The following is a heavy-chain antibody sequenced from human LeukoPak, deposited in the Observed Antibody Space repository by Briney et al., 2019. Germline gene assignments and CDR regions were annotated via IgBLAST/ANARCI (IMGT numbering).Heavy chain of an antibody. V-gene: IGHV3-33*06. D-gene: IGHD6-19*01. CDR3: AKCPPGIAVAGRPFFDY. Sequence: GGSLRLSCAASGFTFSSYGMHWVRQAPGKGLEWVAVIWDDGANKYYADSVKGRFTISRDNSKNTLYLQMNSLRAEDTAVYYCAKCPPGIAVAGRPFFDYWGQGTLVTVSS. J-gene: IGHJ4*02. CDR1: GFTFSSYG. CDR2: IWDDGANK.